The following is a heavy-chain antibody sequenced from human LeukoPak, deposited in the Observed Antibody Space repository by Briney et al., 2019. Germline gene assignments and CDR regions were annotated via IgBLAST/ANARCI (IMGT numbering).Heavy chain of an antibody. CDR2: IYYSGST. J-gene: IGHJ5*02. Sequence: SETLSLTCTVSGGSISSSSYYWGWIRQPPGKGLEWIGSIYYSGSTYYNPSLKSRVTISVDTSKNQFSLKLSSVTAADTAVYYCARSIVVLPAAISWFDPWGQGTLVTVSS. D-gene: IGHD2-2*01. CDR1: GGSISSSSYY. V-gene: IGHV4-39*01. CDR3: ARSIVVLPAAISWFDP.